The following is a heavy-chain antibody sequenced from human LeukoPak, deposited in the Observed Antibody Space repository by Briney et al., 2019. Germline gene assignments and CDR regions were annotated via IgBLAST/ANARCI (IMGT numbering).Heavy chain of an antibody. J-gene: IGHJ5*02. Sequence: GRSLRLSCAASGFTFSSYAMHWVRQAPGKGLEWVAVISYDGSNKYYADSVKDRFTISRDNSKNTLYLQMNSLRAEDTAVYYCASGGDSSWGQGTLVTVSS. V-gene: IGHV3-30-3*01. CDR1: GFTFSSYA. CDR2: ISYDGSNK. D-gene: IGHD5-18*01. CDR3: ASGGDSS.